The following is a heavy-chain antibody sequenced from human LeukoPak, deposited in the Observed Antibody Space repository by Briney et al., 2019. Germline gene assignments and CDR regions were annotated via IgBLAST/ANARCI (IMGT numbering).Heavy chain of an antibody. V-gene: IGHV3-7*01. CDR3: ARVGHYDSSGYYYHFDY. D-gene: IGHD3-22*01. J-gene: IGHJ4*02. Sequence: GGSLRLSCAASGFTFSSYWMSWVRQAPGKGLEWVANIKQDGSEKYYVDSVKGRFTISRDNAKNSLYLQMNSLRAEDTAVYYCARVGHYDSSGYYYHFDYWGQGTLVTVAS. CDR1: GFTFSSYW. CDR2: IKQDGSEK.